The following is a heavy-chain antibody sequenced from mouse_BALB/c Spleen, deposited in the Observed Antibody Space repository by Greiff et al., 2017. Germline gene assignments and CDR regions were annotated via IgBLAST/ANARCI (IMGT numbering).Heavy chain of an antibody. CDR3: ARGDDGYFWFAY. J-gene: IGHJ3*01. CDR2: IYPGNVNT. Sequence: VKLQESGPELVKPGASVRISCKASGYTFTSYYIHWVKQRPGQGLEWIGWIYPGNVNTKYNEKFKGKATLTADKSSSTAYMQLSSLTSEDSAVYFCARGDDGYFWFAYWGQGTLVTVSA. CDR1: GYTFTSYY. D-gene: IGHD2-3*01. V-gene: IGHV1S56*01.